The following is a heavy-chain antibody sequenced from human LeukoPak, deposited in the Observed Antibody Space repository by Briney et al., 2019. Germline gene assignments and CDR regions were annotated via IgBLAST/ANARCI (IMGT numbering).Heavy chain of an antibody. CDR3: AMSHSLGGSQQLPALDY. V-gene: IGHV1-2*02. J-gene: IGHJ4*02. CDR2: INPNSGGT. Sequence: ASVKVSCKASGYTFTGYYLHWVRQAPGQGLEWMGWINPNSGGTYYSQKFQGRATMTRDTSISTAYMEVSRLRSDDTAVYYCAMSHSLGGSQQLPALDYWGQGTLVTVSS. CDR1: GYTFTGYY. D-gene: IGHD6-13*01.